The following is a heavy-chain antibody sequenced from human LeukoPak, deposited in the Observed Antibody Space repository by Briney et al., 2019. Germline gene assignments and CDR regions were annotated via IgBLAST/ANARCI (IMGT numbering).Heavy chain of an antibody. CDR1: GYSIRSGYH. CDR2: INYSEKP. J-gene: IGHJ4*02. V-gene: IGHV4-38-2*02. D-gene: IGHD2-15*01. Sequence: SETLSLTCSVSGYSIRSGYHWAWIRQPPGKGLEGIGSINYSEKPYYNPSLKSRVTISVDTSKNQFSLKLSSVTAADTAVYYCARESASGAVDYWGQGTLVTVSS. CDR3: ARESASGAVDY.